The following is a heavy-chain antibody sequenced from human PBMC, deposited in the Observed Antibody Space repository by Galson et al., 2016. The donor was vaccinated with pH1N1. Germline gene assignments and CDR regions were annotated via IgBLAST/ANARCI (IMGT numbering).Heavy chain of an antibody. CDR3: ARGAVMNAFAD. Sequence: SVKVSCKASGYTFTSFGITWVRQAPGQGLEWTGWINVHNGHTDYAQRLQGRVAMTTDTSTSTAYMELRSLRSDDTAVYFCARGAVMNAFADWCQGTMVTVSS. V-gene: IGHV1-18*01. J-gene: IGHJ3*01. CDR2: INVHNGHT. D-gene: IGHD3-16*01. CDR1: GYTFTSFG.